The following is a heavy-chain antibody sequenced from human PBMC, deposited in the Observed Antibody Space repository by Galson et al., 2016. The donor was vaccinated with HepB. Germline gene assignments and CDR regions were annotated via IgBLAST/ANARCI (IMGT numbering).Heavy chain of an antibody. CDR3: ARDRWYTFDY. Sequence: SVKVSCKASGYTFTINGISWVRQAPGQGLEWMGWISANSGNTNYAQKFQGRVTMTRDTSTITAYRELRGLRSDETALYYCARDRWYTFDYWGQGTLVTVSS. D-gene: IGHD4-23*01. CDR2: ISANSGNT. CDR1: GYTFTING. V-gene: IGHV1-18*01. J-gene: IGHJ4*02.